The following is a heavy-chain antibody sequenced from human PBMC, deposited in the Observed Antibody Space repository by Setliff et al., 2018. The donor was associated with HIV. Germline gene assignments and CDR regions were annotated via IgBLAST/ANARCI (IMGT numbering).Heavy chain of an antibody. D-gene: IGHD2-21*01. CDR3: AREMGVSLISISQYYYHMDV. V-gene: IGHV3-48*03. J-gene: IGHJ6*03. CDR1: GFTFSGYE. Sequence: PGESLRLSCAASGFTFSGYEMIWVRQAPGKGLEWLSYISGGGETIYYADSVKGRFTISRDNADNTLFLQMDSLRAEDTAVYYCAREMGVSLISISQYYYHMDVWGNGTTVTVSS. CDR2: ISGGGETI.